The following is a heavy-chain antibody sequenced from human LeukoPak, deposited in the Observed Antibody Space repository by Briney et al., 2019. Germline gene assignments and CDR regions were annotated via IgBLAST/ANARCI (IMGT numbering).Heavy chain of an antibody. CDR3: ARVYRKDVYNFDGFDI. CDR2: VYSSGSA. J-gene: IGHJ3*02. Sequence: SETLSLTCTVSSGSINSDGYYWSWIRQPAGKGLEWIGRVYSSGSANYSPSLKSRVIISIDPSKNQFSLRLSSVTAADTAVYYCARVYRKDVYNFDGFDIWGQGTMVTVS. CDR1: SGSINSDGYY. D-gene: IGHD5-24*01. V-gene: IGHV4-61*02.